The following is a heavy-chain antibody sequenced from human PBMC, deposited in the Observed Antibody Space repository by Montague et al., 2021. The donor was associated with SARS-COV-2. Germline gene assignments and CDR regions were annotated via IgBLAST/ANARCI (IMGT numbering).Heavy chain of an antibody. D-gene: IGHD1-26*01. J-gene: IGHJ6*04. CDR3: TRESGSPTYYFYYGVDV. CDR2: IYTSGST. V-gene: IGHV4-61*09. CDR1: GGSISSGNYY. Sequence: TLSLTCTVSGGSISSGNYYWSWIRQPAGKGLEWIGHIYTSGSTNYNPSLKSRVTIPVHTSNNQFSLKLSSVTAADTAVYYCTRESGSPTYYFYYGVDVGGKGTTVP.